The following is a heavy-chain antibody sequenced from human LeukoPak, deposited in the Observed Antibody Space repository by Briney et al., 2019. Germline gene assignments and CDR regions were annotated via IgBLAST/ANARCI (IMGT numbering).Heavy chain of an antibody. J-gene: IGHJ4*02. CDR3: SIAVAGTGIDY. CDR2: INHSGST. Sequence: PSETLSLTCTVSGGSISSSSYYWSWIRQPPGKGLEWIGEINHSGSTNYNPSLKSRVTISVDTSKNQFSLKLSSVTAADTAVYYCSIAVAGTGIDYWGQGTLVTVSS. CDR1: GGSISSSSYY. V-gene: IGHV4-39*07. D-gene: IGHD6-19*01.